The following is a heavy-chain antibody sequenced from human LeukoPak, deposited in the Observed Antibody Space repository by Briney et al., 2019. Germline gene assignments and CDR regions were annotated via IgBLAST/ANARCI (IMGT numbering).Heavy chain of an antibody. CDR1: GFTFSNYG. CDR3: ARDSNWSGYKS. J-gene: IGHJ5*02. D-gene: IGHD3-3*01. Sequence: GGSLRLSCAASGFTFSNYGMNWVRQAPGKGLEWVSSISSSSSYIYYADSVKGRFTISRDNAKNSLYLQMNNLRAEDTAVYYCARDSNWSGYKSWGQGTLVTVSS. CDR2: ISSSSSYI. V-gene: IGHV3-21*01.